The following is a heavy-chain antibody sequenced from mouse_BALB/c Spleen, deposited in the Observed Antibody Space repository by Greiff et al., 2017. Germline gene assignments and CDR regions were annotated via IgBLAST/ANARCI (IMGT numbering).Heavy chain of an antibody. V-gene: IGHV5-6-5*01. CDR2: ISSGGST. D-gene: IGHD2-2*01. CDR1: GFTFSSYA. J-gene: IGHJ3*01. CDR3: ARADLYYGYDEFAY. Sequence: EVQGVESGGGLVKPGGSLKLSCAASGFTFSSYAMSWVRQTPEKRLEWVASISSGGSTYYPDSVKGRFTISRDNARNILYLQMSSLRSEDTAMYYCARADLYYGYDEFAYWGQGTLVTVSA.